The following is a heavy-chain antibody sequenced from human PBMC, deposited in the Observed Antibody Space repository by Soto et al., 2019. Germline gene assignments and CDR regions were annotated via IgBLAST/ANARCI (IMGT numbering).Heavy chain of an antibody. Sequence: GGSLRLSCAASGFTFSSYAMSWVRQAPGKGLEWVSAISGSGGSTYYADSVKGRFTISRDNSKNTLYLQMNSLRAEDTAVYYCATNYDILTGYYTVGYFQHWGQGTLVTVSS. D-gene: IGHD3-9*01. V-gene: IGHV3-23*01. J-gene: IGHJ1*01. CDR3: ATNYDILTGYYTVGYFQH. CDR2: ISGSGGST. CDR1: GFTFSSYA.